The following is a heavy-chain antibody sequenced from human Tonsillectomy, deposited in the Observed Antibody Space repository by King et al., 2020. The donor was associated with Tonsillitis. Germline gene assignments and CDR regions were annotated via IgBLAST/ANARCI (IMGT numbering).Heavy chain of an antibody. CDR3: ARDHSGSYLDYFDS. J-gene: IGHJ4*02. CDR1: RGSISNYY. Sequence: QLQESGPGLVKASETLSLTCSVSRGSISNYYWSWIRQPPGKGLAWIGYIYSSGSANYNPSLKSRVTISVDTSKNQFSLKLTSVTAADTAVYYCARDHSGSYLDYFDSWGQGTLVTVSS. CDR2: IYSSGSA. D-gene: IGHD1-26*01. V-gene: IGHV4-59*01.